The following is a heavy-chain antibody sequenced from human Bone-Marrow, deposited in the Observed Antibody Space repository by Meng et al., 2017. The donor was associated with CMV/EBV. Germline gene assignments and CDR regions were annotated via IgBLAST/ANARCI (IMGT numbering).Heavy chain of an antibody. V-gene: IGHV3-11*01. J-gene: IGHJ6*01. CDR3: AREFGEGFGGVYYYGMDV. D-gene: IGHD3-10*01. Sequence: GESLKISCAASGFTFSDYYMSWIRQAPGKGLEWVSYISSSGSTIYYADSVKGRFTISRDNAKNSLYLQMNSPRAEDTAVYYSAREFGEGFGGVYYYGMDVWGQGNTVNVAS. CDR2: ISSSGSTI. CDR1: GFTFSDYY.